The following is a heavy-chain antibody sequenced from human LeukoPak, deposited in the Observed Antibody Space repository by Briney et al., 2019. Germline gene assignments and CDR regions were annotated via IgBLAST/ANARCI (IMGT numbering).Heavy chain of an antibody. Sequence: GGSLRLSCAASGFTFSSYAMHWVRQAPGKGLEWVAVISYDGSNKYYAESVKGRFTISRDNSKNTLYLQLNSLRPDDTAVYYCARDQPAYSGYDTLFDYWGQGTLVTVSS. D-gene: IGHD5-12*01. CDR2: ISYDGSNK. J-gene: IGHJ4*02. CDR3: ARDQPAYSGYDTLFDY. CDR1: GFTFSSYA. V-gene: IGHV3-30-3*01.